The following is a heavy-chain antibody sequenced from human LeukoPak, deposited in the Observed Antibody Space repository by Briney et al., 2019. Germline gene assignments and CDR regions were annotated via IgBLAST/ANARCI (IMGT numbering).Heavy chain of an antibody. V-gene: IGHV2-5*01. CDR1: GFSLSISGMY. CDR2: IYWNDDK. D-gene: IGHD4-11*01. Sequence: ESGPTLVNPTQTLTLTCTFSGFSLSISGMYLRWIRHPPGKALEWLALIYWNDDKRYSPSLKSRLTITKDTSKNQVVLTMTNMDPVDTATYYCAHRNSDYRAFDIWGQGTMVTVSS. J-gene: IGHJ3*02. CDR3: AHRNSDYRAFDI.